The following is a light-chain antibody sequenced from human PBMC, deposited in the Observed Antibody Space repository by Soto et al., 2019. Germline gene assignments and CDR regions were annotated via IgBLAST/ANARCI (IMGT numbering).Light chain of an antibody. Sequence: EIVMTQSPATLSVSPGERATLSCRASQSVSSNLAWYQQKPGQAPRLLIYGASTRATGIPARFSGSGSGTEFSLTTSRLQSEDFAVYYCQQYNNWPPHTFGGGTKVDSK. CDR2: GAS. CDR1: QSVSSN. V-gene: IGKV3-15*01. CDR3: QQYNNWPPHT. J-gene: IGKJ4*01.